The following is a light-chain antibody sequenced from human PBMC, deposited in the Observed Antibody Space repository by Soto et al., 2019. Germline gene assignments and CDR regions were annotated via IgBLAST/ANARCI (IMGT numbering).Light chain of an antibody. CDR2: DAS. CDR1: QSVSSY. CDR3: QQRSNWPST. V-gene: IGKV3-11*01. J-gene: IGKJ4*01. Sequence: EIVLTQAPATLSLSPGERAALSCRASQSVSSYLAWYQQKPGQAPRLLIYDASKRATGIPARFSSSGSGTDFTLTISSLEPEDFAVYFCQQRSNWPSTFGGGTKVEI.